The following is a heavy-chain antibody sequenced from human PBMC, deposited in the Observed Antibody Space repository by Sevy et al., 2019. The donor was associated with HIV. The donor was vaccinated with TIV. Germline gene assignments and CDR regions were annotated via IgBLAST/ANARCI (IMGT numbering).Heavy chain of an antibody. D-gene: IGHD1-26*01. Sequence: GGSLRLSCAASGFSCSNYWMTWVRQAPGKGLEWVANIKRDGSEKYYVASVKGRFTISSDNAKKSLYLQMNSLTVDDTAVYYCARDCNSATCLWGLDVWGQGTTVTVSS. CDR2: IKRDGSEK. CDR1: GFSCSNYW. V-gene: IGHV3-7*03. CDR3: ARDCNSATCLWGLDV. J-gene: IGHJ6*02.